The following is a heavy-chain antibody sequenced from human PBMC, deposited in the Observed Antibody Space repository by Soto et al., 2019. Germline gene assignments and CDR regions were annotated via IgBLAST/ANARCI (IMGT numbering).Heavy chain of an antibody. J-gene: IGHJ5*02. D-gene: IGHD3-9*01. Sequence: ASVKVSCKASGFTFTSYAMYWVRQAPGQRLEWMGWINAGNGNTKYSQKFQGRVTITRDTSASTAYMELSSLRSEDTAVYYCARGGLRYFDWQNWFDPWGQGTLVTVSS. V-gene: IGHV1-3*01. CDR1: GFTFTSYA. CDR3: ARGGLRYFDWQNWFDP. CDR2: INAGNGNT.